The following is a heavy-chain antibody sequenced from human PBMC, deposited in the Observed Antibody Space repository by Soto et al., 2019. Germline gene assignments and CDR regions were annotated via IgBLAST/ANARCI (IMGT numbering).Heavy chain of an antibody. Sequence: SETLSLTCTVSGVSISSSSYYWGWIRQPPGKGLEWIGSIYYSGSTYYNPSLKSRVTISVDTSKNQFSLKLSSVTAADTAVYYCARYYGSGSYYFQYYYYYGMDVWGQGTTVTVSS. D-gene: IGHD3-10*01. CDR2: IYYSGST. CDR3: ARYYGSGSYYFQYYYYYGMDV. J-gene: IGHJ6*02. V-gene: IGHV4-39*01. CDR1: GVSISSSSYY.